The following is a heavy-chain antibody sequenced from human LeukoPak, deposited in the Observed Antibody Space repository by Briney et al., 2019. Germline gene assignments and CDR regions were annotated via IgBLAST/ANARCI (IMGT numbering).Heavy chain of an antibody. D-gene: IGHD2-15*01. CDR1: GYTFTGYY. Sequence: EASVKVSCKASGYTFTGYYMHWVRQAPGQGLEWMGWINPNSGGTKYAQKFQGRVTMTRDTSISTAYMELSRLRSDDTAVYYCARPVLGDGTVAAQFEHWGQGTLVTVSS. V-gene: IGHV1-2*02. CDR2: INPNSGGT. CDR3: ARPVLGDGTVAAQFEH. J-gene: IGHJ4*02.